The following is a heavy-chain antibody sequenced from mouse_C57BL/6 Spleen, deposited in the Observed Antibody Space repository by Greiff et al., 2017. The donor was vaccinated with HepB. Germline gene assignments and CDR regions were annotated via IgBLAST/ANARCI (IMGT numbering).Heavy chain of an antibody. CDR1: GFTFSSYA. Sequence: EVHLVESGGGLVKPGGSLKLSCAASGFTFSSYAMSWVRQTPEKRLEWVATISDGGSYTYYPDNVKGRFTISRDNAKNNLYLQMSHLKSEDTAMYYCAREEYYGSSYYFDYWGQGTTLTVSS. CDR2: ISDGGSYT. D-gene: IGHD1-1*01. CDR3: AREEYYGSSYYFDY. V-gene: IGHV5-4*01. J-gene: IGHJ2*01.